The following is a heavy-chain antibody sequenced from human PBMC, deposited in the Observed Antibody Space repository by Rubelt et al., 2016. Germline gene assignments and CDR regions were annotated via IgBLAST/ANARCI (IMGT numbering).Heavy chain of an antibody. Sequence: RGSGGSTYYADSVKGRFTISRDNSKNTLYLQMNSLRAEDTGVYYCARTLSSGWRYGLDYWGQGTLVTVSS. CDR3: ARTLSSGWRYGLDY. D-gene: IGHD6-19*01. V-gene: IGHV3-23*01. CDR2: RGSGGST. J-gene: IGHJ4*02.